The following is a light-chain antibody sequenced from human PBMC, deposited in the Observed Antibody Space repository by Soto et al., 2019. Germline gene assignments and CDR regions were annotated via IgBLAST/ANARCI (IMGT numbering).Light chain of an antibody. CDR1: QSVLTW. Sequence: DIQMTQSPSTLSAAVGDRVTITCRASQSVLTWLAWYQQKPGKAPQLLIYDASKLESGVPSRFSGSGSGTEFTLTITSLLPDDFATYYCQQYNGLFNTFGQGTKLEIK. V-gene: IGKV1-5*01. J-gene: IGKJ2*01. CDR3: QQYNGLFNT. CDR2: DAS.